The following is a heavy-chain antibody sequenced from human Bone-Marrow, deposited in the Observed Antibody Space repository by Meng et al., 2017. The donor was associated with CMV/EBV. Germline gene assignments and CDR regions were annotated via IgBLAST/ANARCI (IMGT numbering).Heavy chain of an antibody. CDR1: GFTFSSYA. CDR3: ARDGDGLDV. J-gene: IGHJ6*02. V-gene: IGHV3-30*14. CDR2: ISYDGINK. Sequence: GESLKISCAASGFTFSSYATHWVRQAPGKGLEWVAVISYDGINKYYTDSVKGRFTISRDNSKNTLYLQMNSLRAEDTAVYYCARDGDGLDVWGQGTTVTVSS.